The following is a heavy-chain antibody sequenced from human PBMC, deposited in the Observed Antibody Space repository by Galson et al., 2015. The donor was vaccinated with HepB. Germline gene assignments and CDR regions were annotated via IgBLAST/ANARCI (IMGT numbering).Heavy chain of an antibody. J-gene: IGHJ3*02. Sequence: SLRLSCAASGFTFSSYWMNWVRQAPGKGLEWVANIKPDGSERNNVDSVKGRFTISRDNAKNSLYLQMNSLRAEDTAVYYCAKNGGAFDIWGQGTMVNVS. CDR2: IKPDGSER. V-gene: IGHV3-7*03. CDR1: GFTFSSYW. D-gene: IGHD2-8*01. CDR3: AKNGGAFDI.